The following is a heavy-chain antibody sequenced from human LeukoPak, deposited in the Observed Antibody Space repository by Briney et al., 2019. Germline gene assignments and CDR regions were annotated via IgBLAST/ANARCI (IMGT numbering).Heavy chain of an antibody. V-gene: IGHV3-11*06. J-gene: IGHJ4*02. D-gene: IGHD3-10*01. Sequence: GGSLRLSCAASGFTFSDYYMSWIRQAPGKGLEWVSYISSSSSYTNYADSVKGRFTVSRDNAKNSLYLQVNSLRAEDTAVYYCARDSRMSYYYGSGSYYTARYFDYWGQGTLVTVSS. CDR1: GFTFSDYY. CDR3: ARDSRMSYYYGSGSYYTARYFDY. CDR2: ISSSSSYT.